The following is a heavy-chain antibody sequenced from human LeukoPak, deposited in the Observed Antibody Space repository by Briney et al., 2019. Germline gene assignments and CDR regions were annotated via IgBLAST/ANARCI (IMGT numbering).Heavy chain of an antibody. D-gene: IGHD3-3*01. J-gene: IGHJ4*02. Sequence: GGSLRLSCAASGFTFEDYGMSWVRQAPGKGLEWVSGINWNGGSTGYADSVKGRFTISRDNAKNSLYLQMNSLRAEDTALYYCARWGSGYNLFDYWGQGILVTVSS. CDR2: INWNGGST. V-gene: IGHV3-20*04. CDR3: ARWGSGYNLFDY. CDR1: GFTFEDYG.